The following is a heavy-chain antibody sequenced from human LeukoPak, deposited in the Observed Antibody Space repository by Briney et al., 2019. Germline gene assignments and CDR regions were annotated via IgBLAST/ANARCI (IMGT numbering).Heavy chain of an antibody. CDR3: ARVRKYCSGGSCYSGAFDI. Sequence: PSETLSLACTVSGGSISSDYWSWIRQPPGKGLEWIGYIYYSGSTNYNPSLKSRVTISVDRSKNQFSLKLSSVTAADTAVYYCARVRKYCSGGSCYSGAFDIWGQGTMVTVSS. CDR2: IYYSGST. CDR1: GGSISSDY. D-gene: IGHD2-15*01. V-gene: IGHV4-59*12. J-gene: IGHJ3*02.